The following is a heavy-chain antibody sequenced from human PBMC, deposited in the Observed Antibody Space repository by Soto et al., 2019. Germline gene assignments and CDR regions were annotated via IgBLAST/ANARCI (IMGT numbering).Heavy chain of an antibody. V-gene: IGHV1-2*02. CDR3: ARETTPYFYGSGSYYGMHV. CDR2: INPNSGGT. CDR1: VYTFTCYY. Sequence: XSVKVSCKASVYTFTCYYMHWVRQAPGQGLEWMGWINPNSGGTNYAQKFQGRVTMTRDTSISTAYMELSRLRSDDTAVYYCARETTPYFYGSGSYYGMHVWGQGTTVTVSS. D-gene: IGHD3-10*01. J-gene: IGHJ6*02.